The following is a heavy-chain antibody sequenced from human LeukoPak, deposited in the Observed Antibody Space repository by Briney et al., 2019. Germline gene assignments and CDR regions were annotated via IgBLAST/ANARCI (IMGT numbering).Heavy chain of an antibody. D-gene: IGHD3-22*01. CDR2: ISYDGSNK. CDR1: GFTFSSYA. J-gene: IGHJ4*02. Sequence: GRSLRLSCAASGFTFSSYAMHWVRQAPGKGLEWVAVISYDGSNKYYADSVKGRFTISRDNSKNTLYLQMNSLRAEDTAVYYCAKEFDSSGFFDYWGQGTLVTVSS. CDR3: AKEFDSSGFFDY. V-gene: IGHV3-30-3*01.